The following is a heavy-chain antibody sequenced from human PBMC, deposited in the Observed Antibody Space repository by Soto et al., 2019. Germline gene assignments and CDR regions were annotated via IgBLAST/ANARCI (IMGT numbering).Heavy chain of an antibody. CDR2: IYHSGST. V-gene: IGHV4-30-2*01. J-gene: IGHJ5*02. CDR3: ARVPGS. Sequence: QLQLQESCSGLVKPSQTLSLTCAVSGVSISSGGYSWSWIRQPPGKGLEWIGYIYHSGSTYYNPSLKSRVTISVDRSKNQFSLKLSSVTAADTAMYYCARVPGSWGQGTLVTVSS. CDR1: GVSISSGGYS.